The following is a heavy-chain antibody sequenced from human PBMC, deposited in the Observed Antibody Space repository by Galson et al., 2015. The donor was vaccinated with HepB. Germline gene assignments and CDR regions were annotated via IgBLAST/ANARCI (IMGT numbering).Heavy chain of an antibody. Sequence: PALVKPTQTLTLTCTFSGFSLSSSRMSVAWIRQSPGKALEWLALIDWDDDIYYSTSLKTRLTISKGTPSNEVVLTVTNMDPVDTATYFCARATYSYDFSGIYTYYFDHWGQGTLVTVAS. D-gene: IGHD3-22*01. J-gene: IGHJ4*02. CDR1: GFSLSSSRMS. CDR2: IDWDDDI. CDR3: ARATYSYDFSGIYTYYFDH. V-gene: IGHV2-70*01.